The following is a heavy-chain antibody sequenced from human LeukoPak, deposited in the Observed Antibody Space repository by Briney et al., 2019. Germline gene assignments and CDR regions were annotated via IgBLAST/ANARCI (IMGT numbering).Heavy chain of an antibody. D-gene: IGHD3-22*01. V-gene: IGHV3-7*04. CDR3: ARGSGDVSGYYL. CDR2: IKEDGSEK. CDR1: GFALSGYW. J-gene: IGHJ4*02. Sequence: GGSLRLSCVASGFALSGYWMSWVRQAPGKGLEWVANIKEDGSEKNYVDSVKGRFTISRDNTKNSLYLQMNSLRVEDTAVYYCARGSGDVSGYYLWGQGTLVTVSS.